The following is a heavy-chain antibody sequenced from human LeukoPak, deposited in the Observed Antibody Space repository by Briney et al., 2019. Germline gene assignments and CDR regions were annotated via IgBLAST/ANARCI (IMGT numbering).Heavy chain of an antibody. CDR2: IKSDGSNT. Sequence: PGGSLRLSCAASGFTFRSYWMHWVRQAPGKGLVWVSHIKSDGSNTTYADSVKGRFIISRDNAKSTLYLQMNTLRAEDTAVYYCARDYGYSYDYWGRGTLVTVSS. CDR3: ARDYGYSYDY. CDR1: GFTFRSYW. D-gene: IGHD5-18*01. V-gene: IGHV3-74*01. J-gene: IGHJ4*02.